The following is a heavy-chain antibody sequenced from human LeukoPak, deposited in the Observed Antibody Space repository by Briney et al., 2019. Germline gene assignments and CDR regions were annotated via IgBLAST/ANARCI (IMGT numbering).Heavy chain of an antibody. D-gene: IGHD6-19*01. CDR1: GYTFTGYY. J-gene: IGHJ4*02. CDR3: ARDSYSSGWHPMGY. Sequence: ASVKVSCKASGYTFTGYYMHWVRQAPGQGLEWMGWISAYNGNTNYAQKLQGRVTMTTDTSTSTAYMELRSLRSDDTAVYYCARDSYSSGWHPMGYWGQATLVTVSS. V-gene: IGHV1-18*04. CDR2: ISAYNGNT.